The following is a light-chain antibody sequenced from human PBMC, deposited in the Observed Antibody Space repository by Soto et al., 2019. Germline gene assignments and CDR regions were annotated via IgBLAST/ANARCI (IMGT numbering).Light chain of an antibody. J-gene: IGKJ2*01. CDR3: QQLKSYPRT. Sequence: DIQLTQSPSFLSASVGGRVTITCRASQAISSDLAWYQQKPGKAPELLIYAASTLQSGVPSRFSGSGSGTDFTLTISSLQPDDFATYYCQQLKSYPRTFGQGTKLEI. CDR2: AAS. CDR1: QAISSD. V-gene: IGKV1-9*01.